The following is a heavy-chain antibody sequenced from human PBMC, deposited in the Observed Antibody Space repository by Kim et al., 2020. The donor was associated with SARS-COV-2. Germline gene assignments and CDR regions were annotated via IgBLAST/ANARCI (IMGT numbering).Heavy chain of an antibody. CDR3: ARDWGKQWLVPWFDP. V-gene: IGHV4-59*01. Sequence: PTLKSRVTRSVDTSKNQFSLKVSAVTAADTDVYYCARDWGKQWLVPWFDPWGQGTLVTVSS. D-gene: IGHD6-19*01. J-gene: IGHJ5*02.